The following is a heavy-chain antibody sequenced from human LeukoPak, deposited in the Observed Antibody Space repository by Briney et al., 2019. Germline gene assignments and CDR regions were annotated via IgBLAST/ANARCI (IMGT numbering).Heavy chain of an antibody. CDR2: IIPIFGTA. CDR1: GGTFSSYA. V-gene: IGHV1-69*06. D-gene: IGHD3-9*01. J-gene: IGHJ4*02. CDR3: ARDGDYDILTGYCKGFDY. Sequence: SVKVSCKASGGTFSSYAISWVRQAPGQGLEWMGGIIPIFGTANYAQKFQGRVTITADKSTSTAYMELSSLRTEDTAVYYCARDGDYDILTGYCKGFDYWGQGTLVTVSS.